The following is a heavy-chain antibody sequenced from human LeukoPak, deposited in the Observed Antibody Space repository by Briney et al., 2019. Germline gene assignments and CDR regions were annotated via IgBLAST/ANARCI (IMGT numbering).Heavy chain of an antibody. D-gene: IGHD5-12*01. V-gene: IGHV1-18*01. CDR3: ARNGEYSGYEYYYYYGMDV. Sequence: ASVKVCCKASGYTFTSYGISWVRQAPGQGLEWMGWISAYNGNTNYAQTLQGRVTMTTDTSTSTAYMELRSLRSDDTAVYYCARNGEYSGYEYYYYYGMDVWGQGTTVTVSS. J-gene: IGHJ6*02. CDR2: ISAYNGNT. CDR1: GYTFTSYG.